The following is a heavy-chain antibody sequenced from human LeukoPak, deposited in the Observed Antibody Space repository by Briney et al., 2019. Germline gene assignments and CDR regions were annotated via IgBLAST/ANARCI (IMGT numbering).Heavy chain of an antibody. CDR2: IRSKADGGTT. V-gene: IGHV3-49*03. CDR1: GFTFRDYN. J-gene: IGHJ4*02. CDR3: ARDDRPSGHDFDY. Sequence: QSGGSLRVSCTASGFTFRDYNINWFRQAPGRGLEWVGFIRSKADGGTTEYAVSVKGRFTISRDDSKNVAYQQINNLRAEDTALYYCARDDRPSGHDFDYWGQGTLVTVSS. D-gene: IGHD6-6*01.